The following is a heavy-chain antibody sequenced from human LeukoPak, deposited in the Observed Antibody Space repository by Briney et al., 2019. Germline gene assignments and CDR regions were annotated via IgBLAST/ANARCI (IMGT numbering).Heavy chain of an antibody. J-gene: IGHJ4*02. CDR3: ARVGRFGELISDY. CDR1: GFTFSSYS. CDR2: ISSSSSYI. V-gene: IGHV3-21*01. D-gene: IGHD3-10*01. Sequence: GRSLRLSCAASGFTFSSYSMNWVRQAPGKGLEWVSSISSSSSYIYYADSVKGRFTISRDNAKNSLYLQMNSLRAEDTAVYYCARVGRFGELISDYWGQGTLVTVSS.